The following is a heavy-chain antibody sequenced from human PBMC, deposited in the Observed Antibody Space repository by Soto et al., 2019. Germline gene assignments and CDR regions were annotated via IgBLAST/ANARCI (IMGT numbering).Heavy chain of an antibody. CDR1: GGTFSSYS. D-gene: IGHD2-15*01. CDR3: ALTVLGYCSGGSCYGAFDI. CDR2: ISSSSSYI. V-gene: IGHV3-21*01. Sequence: GGSLRLSWGAAGGTFSSYSRSWIRQAQGKGLEWVSSISSSSSYIYYADSVKGRFTISRDNAKNSLYLQMNSLRAEDTAVYYCALTVLGYCSGGSCYGAFDIXXQATLV. J-gene: IGHJ3*02.